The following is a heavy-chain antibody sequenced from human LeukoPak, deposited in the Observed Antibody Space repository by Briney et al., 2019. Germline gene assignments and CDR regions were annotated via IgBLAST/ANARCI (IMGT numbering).Heavy chain of an antibody. V-gene: IGHV3-9*01. D-gene: IGHD6-13*01. Sequence: GGSLRLSCAASGFTFDDYAMHWVRQGPGKGLEWVSGISWNSGSIGYADSVKGRFTISRDNAKNSLYLQMNSLRAEDTALYYCAKVAQQLVLPSYFDYWGQGTLVTVSS. CDR3: AKVAQQLVLPSYFDY. CDR2: ISWNSGSI. J-gene: IGHJ4*02. CDR1: GFTFDDYA.